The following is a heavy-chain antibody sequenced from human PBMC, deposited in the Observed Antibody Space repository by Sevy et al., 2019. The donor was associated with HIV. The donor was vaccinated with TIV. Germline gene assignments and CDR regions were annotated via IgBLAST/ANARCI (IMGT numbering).Heavy chain of an antibody. D-gene: IGHD3-22*01. V-gene: IGHV1-18*01. CDR3: ARDRKYYDSSGYGRAFDI. CDR1: GYTFTSYG. CDR2: ISAYNGNT. Sequence: SSVKVSCKASGYTFTSYGISWVRQAPGQGLEWMGWISAYNGNTNYAQKLRGRVTMTTDTSTSTAYMELRSLRSDDTAVYYCARDRKYYDSSGYGRAFDIWGQGTMVTVSS. J-gene: IGHJ3*02.